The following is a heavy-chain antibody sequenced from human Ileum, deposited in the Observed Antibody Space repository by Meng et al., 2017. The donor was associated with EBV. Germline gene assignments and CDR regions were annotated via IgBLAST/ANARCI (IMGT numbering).Heavy chain of an antibody. CDR2: MNPKTGTA. J-gene: IGHJ4*02. CDR1: GYTFTNYD. CDR3: VRTLERGDY. V-gene: IGHV1-8*01. D-gene: IGHD5-24*01. Sequence: QVQLVQSGAEVKKPGASVTVSCKASGYTFTNYDISWVRQATGQGLEWMGWMNPKTGTAHYAQKFQGRVSMTRDTSITTAYMELSSLTSEDTAVYYCVRTLERGDYWGQGTLVTVSS.